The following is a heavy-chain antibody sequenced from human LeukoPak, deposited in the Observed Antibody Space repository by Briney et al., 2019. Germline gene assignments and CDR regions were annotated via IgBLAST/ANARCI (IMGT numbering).Heavy chain of an antibody. V-gene: IGHV3-73*01. CDR1: GLIFSRSA. D-gene: IGHD3-22*01. Sequence: PGGSLKLPCAASGLIFSRSATHWVRQASGKGLEWVGRIRNKANSYATAYAASVKGRFTISRDDSKNTAYLQMNSLKIEDTAVYYCIRDSSGYSDLFDYWGQGTLVTVSS. CDR2: IRNKANSYAT. CDR3: IRDSSGYSDLFDY. J-gene: IGHJ4*02.